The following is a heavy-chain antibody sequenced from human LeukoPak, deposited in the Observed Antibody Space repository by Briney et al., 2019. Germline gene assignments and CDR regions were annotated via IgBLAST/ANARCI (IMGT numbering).Heavy chain of an antibody. V-gene: IGHV3-66*01. CDR2: IYRDGST. CDR1: GFTVSSNY. J-gene: IGHJ4*02. Sequence: GGSLRLSCAASGFTVSSNYMSWVRQAPGKGLEWVSVIYRDGSTSYADSVKGRFSISRDNSKNTLYLQMNSLRAEDTAVYYCASYSYYYDSGGSEFRSTSQSGYFDYWGQGTLVTVSS. CDR3: ASYSYYYDSGGSEFRSTSQSGYFDY. D-gene: IGHD3-22*01.